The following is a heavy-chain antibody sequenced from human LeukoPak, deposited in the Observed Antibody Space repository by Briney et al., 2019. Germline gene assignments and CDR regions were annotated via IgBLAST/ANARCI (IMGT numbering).Heavy chain of an antibody. CDR2: IIPIFGTA. Sequence: SVKVSCKASGGTFSSYAISWVRQAPGQGLEWMGGIIPIFGTANYAQKFQGRVTITADESTSTAYMELSGLRSEDTAVYYCARDLGSYRYYYGMDVWGQGTTVTVSS. CDR1: GGTFSSYA. J-gene: IGHJ6*02. D-gene: IGHD1-26*01. V-gene: IGHV1-69*01. CDR3: ARDLGSYRYYYGMDV.